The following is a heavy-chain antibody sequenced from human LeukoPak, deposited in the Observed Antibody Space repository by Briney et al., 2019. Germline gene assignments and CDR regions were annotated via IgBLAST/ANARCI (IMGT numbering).Heavy chain of an antibody. D-gene: IGHD2-15*01. J-gene: IGHJ4*02. V-gene: IGHV3-30*18. CDR3: AKGVLAYCSGGSCYDVHY. CDR2: ISYDGSNK. CDR1: GFTFSNAW. Sequence: PGGSLRLPCAASGFTFSNAWMSWVRQAPGKGLEWVAVISYDGSNKYYADSVKGRFTISRDNSKNTLYLQMNSLRAEDTAVYYCAKGVLAYCSGGSCYDVHYWGQGTLVTVSS.